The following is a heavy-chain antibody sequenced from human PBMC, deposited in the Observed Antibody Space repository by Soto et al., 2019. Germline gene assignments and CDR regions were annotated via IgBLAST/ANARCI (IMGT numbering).Heavy chain of an antibody. D-gene: IGHD1-26*01. V-gene: IGHV3-43*01. J-gene: IGHJ6*02. CDR1: GFTFDDYT. Sequence: GSLRLSCAASGFTFDDYTMHWVRQAPGKGLEWVSLITWDGGSTYYADSVKGRFTVSRDNSKNSLYLQMNSLRTEDTALYYCTKDGSVRSGIYWGYYYYGMDVWGQGTTVTVSS. CDR3: TKDGSVRSGIYWGYYYYGMDV. CDR2: ITWDGGST.